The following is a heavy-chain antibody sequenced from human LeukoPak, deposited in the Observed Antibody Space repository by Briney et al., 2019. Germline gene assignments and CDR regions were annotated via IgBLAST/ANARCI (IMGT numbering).Heavy chain of an antibody. J-gene: IGHJ4*02. V-gene: IGHV3-48*03. CDR1: GFTFSSYE. Sequence: PGGSLRLSCAASGFTFSSYEMNWVRQAPGKGLEWVSYISSSGNTTHYADSVKGRFTISRDNAKNSLYLQMNSLRAEDTAVYYCARGGYSSSWYFAYRGQGTLVTVSS. CDR3: ARGGYSSSWYFAY. CDR2: ISSSGNTT. D-gene: IGHD6-13*01.